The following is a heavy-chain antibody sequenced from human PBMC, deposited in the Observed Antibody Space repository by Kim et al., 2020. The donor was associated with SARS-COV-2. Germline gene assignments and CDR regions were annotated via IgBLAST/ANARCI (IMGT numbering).Heavy chain of an antibody. Sequence: GGSLRLSCTASGLTFSMYDMSWVRQAPGKGLEWLSYITSDGDKTHYADSVKGRFTISRDNGKNFVYLHMNNLRAEDTGVYYCTTLAGAYFDYWGQGTPVTVSS. D-gene: IGHD4-4*01. V-gene: IGHV3-48*03. CDR2: ITSDGDKT. CDR3: TTLAGAYFDY. J-gene: IGHJ4*02. CDR1: GLTFSMYD.